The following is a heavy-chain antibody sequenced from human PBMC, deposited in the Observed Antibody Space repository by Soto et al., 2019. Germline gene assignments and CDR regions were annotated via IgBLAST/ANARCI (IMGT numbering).Heavy chain of an antibody. D-gene: IGHD2-2*01. Sequence: QVHLIQSGAEVKKPGSSVKVSCKAAGGTFNTYTLFWVRQAPGHGLEWMGRIIPMLPVTNSAQKFQGRLTLTAHKSTGTAFMELTSLTSDDTAVYYCSIGSWSAETFDVWGQGPMVTVSS. CDR1: GGTFNTYT. CDR3: SIGSWSAETFDV. V-gene: IGHV1-69*02. J-gene: IGHJ3*01. CDR2: IIPMLPVT.